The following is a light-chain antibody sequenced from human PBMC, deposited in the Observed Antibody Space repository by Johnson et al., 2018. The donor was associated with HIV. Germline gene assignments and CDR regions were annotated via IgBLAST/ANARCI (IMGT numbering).Light chain of an antibody. CDR1: SSNIGNNY. CDR3: GSWDRSLGAYV. J-gene: IGLJ1*01. CDR2: DNN. V-gene: IGLV1-51*01. Sequence: QSVLTQPPSVSAAPGQKVTISCSGSSSNIGNNYVSWYQQLPGTAPKLLIDDNNKRPSGIPDRFSGSKLGTSATLGITGLRTGDEADYYWGSWDRSLGAYVFGTGTKVTVL.